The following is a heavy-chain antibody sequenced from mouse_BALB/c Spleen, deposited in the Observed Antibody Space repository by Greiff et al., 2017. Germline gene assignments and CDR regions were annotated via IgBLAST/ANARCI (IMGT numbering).Heavy chain of an antibody. Sequence: EVQLQQSGAELVRPGALVKLSCKASGFNIKDYYMHWVKQRPEQGLEWIGWIDPENGNTIYDPKFQGKASITADTSSNTAYLQLSSLTSEDTAVYYCATFATSFDYWGQGTTLTVSS. J-gene: IGHJ2*01. CDR1: GFNIKDYY. CDR3: ATFATSFDY. CDR2: IDPENGNT. V-gene: IGHV14-1*02.